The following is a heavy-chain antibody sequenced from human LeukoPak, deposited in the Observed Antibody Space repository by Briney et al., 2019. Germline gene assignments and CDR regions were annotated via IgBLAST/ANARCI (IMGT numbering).Heavy chain of an antibody. CDR3: ARGPSYFQH. V-gene: IGHV6-1*01. CDR1: GDSVSNSAT. J-gene: IGHJ1*01. Sequence: SQTLSLTCAISGDSVSNSATWNWIRQSPSRGVEWLGRTYYRSKWYKYYAVSVKGRITINPDTSKNQFSLQLNSVTPEDTAVYYCARGPSYFQHWGQGTLVTVSS. CDR2: TYYRSKWYK.